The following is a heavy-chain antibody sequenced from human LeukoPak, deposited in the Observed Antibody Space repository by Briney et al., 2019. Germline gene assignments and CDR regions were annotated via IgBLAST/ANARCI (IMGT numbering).Heavy chain of an antibody. CDR2: INHSGST. V-gene: IGHV4-34*01. CDR3: ARGRAGFGYSSSWLHYFDY. J-gene: IGHJ4*02. Sequence: SETLSLTCAVYGGSFSGYYWSWIRQPPGKGLEWIGEINHSGSTNYNPSLKSRVTISVDTSKNQFSLKLSSVTAADTAVYYCARGRAGFGYSSSWLHYFDYWGQGTLVTVSS. D-gene: IGHD6-13*01. CDR1: GGSFSGYY.